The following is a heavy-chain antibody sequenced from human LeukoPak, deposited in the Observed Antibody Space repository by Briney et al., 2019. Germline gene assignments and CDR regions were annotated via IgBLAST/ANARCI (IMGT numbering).Heavy chain of an antibody. CDR2: ISYDGSNK. J-gene: IGHJ4*02. CDR3: AKDGDYGDPHGDFDY. D-gene: IGHD4-17*01. Sequence: PGGSLRLSCAASGFTFSSYGMHWVRQAPGKGLEWVAVISYDGSNKYYADSVKGRFTISRDNSKNTLYLQMNSLRAEDTAVYYCAKDGDYGDPHGDFDYWGQGTLVTVSS. CDR1: GFTFSSYG. V-gene: IGHV3-30*18.